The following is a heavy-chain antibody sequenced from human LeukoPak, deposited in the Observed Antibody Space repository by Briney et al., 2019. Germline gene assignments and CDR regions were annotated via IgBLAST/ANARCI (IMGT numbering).Heavy chain of an antibody. Sequence: GGSLRLSCAVSGFTFSSYAMNWVRQAPGKGLEWVSYISSSGSTIYYADSVKGRFTISRDNAKNSLYLQMNSLRAEDTAVYYCARQRSTRVEEFDYWGQGTLVTVSS. CDR2: ISSSGSTI. CDR3: ARQRSTRVEEFDY. J-gene: IGHJ4*02. CDR1: GFTFSSYA. V-gene: IGHV3-48*03. D-gene: IGHD1-1*01.